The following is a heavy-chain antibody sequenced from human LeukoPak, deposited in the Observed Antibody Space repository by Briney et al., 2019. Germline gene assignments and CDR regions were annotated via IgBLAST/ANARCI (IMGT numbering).Heavy chain of an antibody. Sequence: ASVKVSCKASGYTFTSYDINWVRQATGQGLEWMGWMNPKTGNTGSAQKLQGRVTITGNTSISTAYMELSSLRSEDTAVYYCVRIDYSIVFDIWGKGKMVTVSS. D-gene: IGHD4-11*01. CDR1: GYTFTSYD. J-gene: IGHJ3*02. CDR2: MNPKTGNT. CDR3: VRIDYSIVFDI. V-gene: IGHV1-8*03.